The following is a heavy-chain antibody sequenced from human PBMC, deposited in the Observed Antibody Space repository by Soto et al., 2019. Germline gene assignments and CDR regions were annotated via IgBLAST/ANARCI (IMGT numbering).Heavy chain of an antibody. CDR2: ISSDGSNK. CDR3: AKDGSSSWYGMDV. Sequence: PGGSLRLSCAASEFSFSSYGMHWVRQTPGKELEWVALISSDGSNKHYADSVRGRFTISRGNSKNTLYLQMNSLRAEDTAMYYCAKDGSSSWYGMDVWGQGTTVTVSS. CDR1: EFSFSSYG. D-gene: IGHD6-13*01. J-gene: IGHJ6*02. V-gene: IGHV3-30*18.